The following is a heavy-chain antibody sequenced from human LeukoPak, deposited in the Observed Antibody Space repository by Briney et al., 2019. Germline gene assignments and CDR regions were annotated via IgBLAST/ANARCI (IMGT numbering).Heavy chain of an antibody. CDR3: ARSGLAYYDFWSGYYMDV. Sequence: SETLSLTCTVSGGSISSSSYYWGWIRQPPGKGLEWIGSIYYSGSTYYNPSLKSRVTISVDTSKNQFSLKLSSVTAADTAVYYCARSGLAYYDFWSGYYMDVWGKGTTVTVSS. CDR1: GGSISSSSYY. V-gene: IGHV4-39*01. J-gene: IGHJ6*03. CDR2: IYYSGST. D-gene: IGHD3-3*01.